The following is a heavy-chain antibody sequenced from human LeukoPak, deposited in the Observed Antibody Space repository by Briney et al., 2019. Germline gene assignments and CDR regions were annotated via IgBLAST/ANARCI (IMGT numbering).Heavy chain of an antibody. J-gene: IGHJ2*01. CDR1: GFTFSSYG. CDR2: IWYDGSNK. Sequence: GGSLRLSCAASGFTFSSYGMHWVRQAPGKGLEWVAVIWYDGSNKYYADSVKGRFTLSRDSAKNSLYLQMNSLRAEDTAVYYCARAEWSNWYFDLWGRGTLVTVSS. CDR3: ARAEWSNWYFDL. D-gene: IGHD3-3*01. V-gene: IGHV3-33*01.